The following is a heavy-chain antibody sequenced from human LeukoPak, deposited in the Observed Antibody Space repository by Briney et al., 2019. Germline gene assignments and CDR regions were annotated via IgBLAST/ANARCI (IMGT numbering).Heavy chain of an antibody. CDR1: GGTFSSYA. CDR2: IIPIFGTA. CDR3: ARGGYRDIVVVPAAFGAYYYMDV. Sequence: SVKVSCKASGGTFSSYAISWVRQAPGQGLEWMGGIIPIFGTANYAQKFQGRVTITTDESTSTAYMELSSLRSEDTAVYYCARGGYRDIVVVPAAFGAYYYMDVWGKGTTVTVSS. J-gene: IGHJ6*03. V-gene: IGHV1-69*05. D-gene: IGHD2-2*01.